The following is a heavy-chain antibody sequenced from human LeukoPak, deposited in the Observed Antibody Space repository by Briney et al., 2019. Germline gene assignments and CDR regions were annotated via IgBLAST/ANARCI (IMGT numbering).Heavy chain of an antibody. J-gene: IGHJ4*02. CDR3: ARGQQWLAYYFVY. CDR2: ISYDGSNK. CDR1: GFTFSSYA. Sequence: GGSLRLSCAASGFTFSSYAMHWVRQAPGKGLEWVAVISYDGSNKYYADSVKGRFTISRDNSKNTLYLQMNSLRAEDTAVYYCARGQQWLAYYFVYWGQGTLVTVSS. V-gene: IGHV3-30-3*01. D-gene: IGHD6-19*01.